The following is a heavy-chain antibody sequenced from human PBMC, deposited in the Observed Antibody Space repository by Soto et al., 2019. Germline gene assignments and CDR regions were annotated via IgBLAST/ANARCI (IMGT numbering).Heavy chain of an antibody. D-gene: IGHD3-9*01. Sequence: PGGSLRLSCAASGFTFSSYAMSWVRQAPGKGLEWVSAISGSGGSTYYADSVKGRFTISRDNSKNTLYLQMNSLRAEDTAVYYCAKVNAGSRKLGTDIYYFDYWGQGTLVTVSS. V-gene: IGHV3-23*01. CDR3: AKVNAGSRKLGTDIYYFDY. CDR2: ISGSGGST. CDR1: GFTFSSYA. J-gene: IGHJ4*02.